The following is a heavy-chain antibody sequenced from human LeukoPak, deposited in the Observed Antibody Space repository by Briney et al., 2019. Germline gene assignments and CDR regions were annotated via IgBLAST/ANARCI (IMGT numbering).Heavy chain of an antibody. J-gene: IGHJ4*02. V-gene: IGHV3-64*01. CDR1: GLTFSSHA. CDR2: VSSNGGST. D-gene: IGHD6-19*01. Sequence: GGSLRLFCAASGLTFSSHAMHWVSQAPGKGLEYVSAVSSNGGSTYYANSVKGRFTISRDNFKDTLYLQMGSLRAEDMAVYYCAGSGAGWYDYWGQGTLVTVSS. CDR3: AGSGAGWYDY.